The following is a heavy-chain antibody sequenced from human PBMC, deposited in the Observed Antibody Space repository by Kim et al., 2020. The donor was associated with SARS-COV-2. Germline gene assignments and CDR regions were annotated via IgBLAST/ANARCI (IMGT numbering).Heavy chain of an antibody. CDR2: IYPDDSDT. D-gene: IGHD2-21*01. V-gene: IGHV5-51*01. J-gene: IGHJ4*02. Sequence: GESLKISCKASGYSFNDYYIGWVRQMPGKGLEWMGFIYPDDSDTTYSQSFQDQVIIAADKSITTAYLQWGSLKTSDTAVYYCARHRSLCGWDLDSWGQGTLVIVSS. CDR3: ARHRSLCGWDLDS. CDR1: GYSFNDYY.